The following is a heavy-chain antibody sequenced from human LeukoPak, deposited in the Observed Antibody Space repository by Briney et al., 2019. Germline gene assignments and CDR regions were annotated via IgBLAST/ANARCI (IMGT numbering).Heavy chain of an antibody. CDR1: GFTFSSYA. Sequence: GRSLRLSCAASGFTFSSYAMHWVRQAPGKGLEWVAVISYDGSNKYYADSVKGRFTISRDNSKNTLYLQMNSLRAEDTAVYYCAKDHQEGGAFDIWGQGTMVTVSS. V-gene: IGHV3-30-3*01. CDR3: AKDHQEGGAFDI. CDR2: ISYDGSNK. J-gene: IGHJ3*02. D-gene: IGHD3-16*01.